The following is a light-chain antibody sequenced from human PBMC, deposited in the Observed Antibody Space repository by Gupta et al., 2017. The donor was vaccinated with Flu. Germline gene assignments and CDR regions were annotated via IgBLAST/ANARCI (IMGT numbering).Light chain of an antibody. CDR3: LRAYHNAFWV. CDR1: TVPVTTSHY. V-gene: IGLV7-46*01. Sequence: VLTQEPPLTVSAGGTVTLTCGSSTVPVTTSHYAYWFQQKPGQAPRTLIYDTDHKQAWTHARVSGSLRGGKAALTLSGAQPEDEADYYCLRAYHNAFWVFGGGTKLTVL. CDR2: DTD. J-gene: IGLJ3*02.